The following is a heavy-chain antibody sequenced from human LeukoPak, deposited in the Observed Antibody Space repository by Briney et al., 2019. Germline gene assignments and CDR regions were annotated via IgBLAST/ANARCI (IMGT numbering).Heavy chain of an antibody. Sequence: PSETLSLTCTVSGGSISSSSYYWGWIRQPPGKGLEWIGSIYYSGSTYYNPSLKSRVTISVDTSKNQFSLKLSSVTAADTAVYYCTADLYCSGGSCYPGNFDYWGQGTLVTVSS. J-gene: IGHJ4*02. CDR3: TADLYCSGGSCYPGNFDY. V-gene: IGHV4-39*01. D-gene: IGHD2-15*01. CDR1: GGSISSSSYY. CDR2: IYYSGST.